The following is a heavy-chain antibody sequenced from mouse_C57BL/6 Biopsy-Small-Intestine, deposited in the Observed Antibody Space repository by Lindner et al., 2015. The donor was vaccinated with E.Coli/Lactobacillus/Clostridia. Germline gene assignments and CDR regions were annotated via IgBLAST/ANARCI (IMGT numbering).Heavy chain of an antibody. J-gene: IGHJ1*03. CDR2: IYPGDGDT. CDR1: GYAFSSSW. D-gene: IGHD1-1*01. V-gene: IGHV1-82*01. CDR3: ARGYYGTWYFDV. Sequence: LQESGPELVKPGASVKISCKASGYAFSSSWMNWVKQRPGKGLEWIGRIYPGDGDTNYNGKFKGKATLTADKSSSTAYMQLSSLTSEDSAVYFCARGYYGTWYFDVWGTGTTVTVSS.